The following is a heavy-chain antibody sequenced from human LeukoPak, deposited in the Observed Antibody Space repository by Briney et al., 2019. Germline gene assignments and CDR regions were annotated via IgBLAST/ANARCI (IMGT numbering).Heavy chain of an antibody. Sequence: PGGSLRLSCAASGFSFSSYAMSWVRPAPGKRLEWVSAISGGGGSTYYADSVQGRFTISRDNSKNTLYLQMNSLRAEDTAVYYCAKDLSSSGWLQGWFDPWGQGTLVTVSS. J-gene: IGHJ5*02. CDR1: GFSFSSYA. V-gene: IGHV3-23*01. CDR2: ISGGGGST. D-gene: IGHD6-19*01. CDR3: AKDLSSSGWLQGWFDP.